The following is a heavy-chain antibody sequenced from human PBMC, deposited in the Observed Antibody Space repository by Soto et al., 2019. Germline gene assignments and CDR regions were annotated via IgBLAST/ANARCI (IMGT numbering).Heavy chain of an antibody. J-gene: IGHJ4*02. V-gene: IGHV1-18*01. CDR3: AGDLFGGGYCSGGSCYSLF. CDR1: GYTFTSYG. D-gene: IGHD2-15*01. CDR2: ISAYNGNT. Sequence: QVQLVQSGAEVKKPGASVKVSCKASGYTFTSYGISWVRQAPGQGLEWMGWISAYNGNTNYAQKPQGRVTMTTDTSTSTAYKELRSLGSDERAVYYCAGDLFGGGYCSGGSCYSLFWGQGTLVTVSS.